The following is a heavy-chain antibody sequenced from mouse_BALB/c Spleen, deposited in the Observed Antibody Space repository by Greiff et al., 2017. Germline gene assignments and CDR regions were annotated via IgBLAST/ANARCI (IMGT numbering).Heavy chain of an antibody. CDR2: ILPGSGST. J-gene: IGHJ2*01. D-gene: IGHD3-1*01. CDR3: ARGSSGYYFDY. V-gene: IGHV1-9*01. CDR1: GYTFSSYW. Sequence: VKLVESGAELMKPGASVKISCKATGYTFSSYWIEWVKQRPGHGLEWIGEILPGSGSTNYNEKFKGKATFTADTSSNTAYMQLSSLTSEDSAVYYCARGSSGYYFDYWGQGTTLTVSS.